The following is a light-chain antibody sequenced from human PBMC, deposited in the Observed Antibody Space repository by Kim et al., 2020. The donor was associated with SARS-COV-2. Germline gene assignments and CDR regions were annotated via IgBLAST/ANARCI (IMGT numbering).Light chain of an antibody. CDR2: TND. V-gene: IGLV1-44*01. Sequence: GQRVTTACTGTNSNIESNTVNWYQQLPGTAPKLLIYTNDERPAGVPARFSGSRSGTSASLAISGLQSEDEADYYCATWDDSLNGVVFGGGTQLTVL. CDR1: NSNIESNT. CDR3: ATWDDSLNGVV. J-gene: IGLJ3*02.